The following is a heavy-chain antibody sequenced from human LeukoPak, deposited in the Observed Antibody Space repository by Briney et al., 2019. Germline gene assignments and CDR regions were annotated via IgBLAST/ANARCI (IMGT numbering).Heavy chain of an antibody. Sequence: VASVKVSCKASGYTFTSYGISWVRQAPGRGLEWMGWISAYNGNTNYAQKLQGRVTMTTDTSTSTAYMELRSLRSDDTAVYYCARAGYQIFGVVIPQIDYWGQGTLVTVSS. CDR3: ARAGYQIFGVVIPQIDY. CDR2: ISAYNGNT. CDR1: GYTFTSYG. V-gene: IGHV1-18*01. J-gene: IGHJ4*02. D-gene: IGHD3-3*01.